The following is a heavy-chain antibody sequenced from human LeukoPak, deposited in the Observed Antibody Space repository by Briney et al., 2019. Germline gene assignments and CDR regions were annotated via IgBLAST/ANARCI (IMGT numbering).Heavy chain of an antibody. D-gene: IGHD3-3*01. CDR1: GYTFTSYG. Sequence: ASVKVSCKASGYTFTSYGISWVRQAPGQGLEWMGWISAYNGNTNYAQKLQGRVTMTTDTSTSTAYMELRSQRSDDTAVYYCARDRFGTTIFGVVFPDYMDVWGKGTTVTVSS. CDR2: ISAYNGNT. J-gene: IGHJ6*03. CDR3: ARDRFGTTIFGVVFPDYMDV. V-gene: IGHV1-18*01.